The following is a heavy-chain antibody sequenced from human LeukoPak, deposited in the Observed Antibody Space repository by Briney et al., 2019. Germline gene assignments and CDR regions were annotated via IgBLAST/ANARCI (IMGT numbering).Heavy chain of an antibody. J-gene: IGHJ4*02. CDR2: IYYSGST. CDR1: GDSISSRSYY. V-gene: IGHV4-39*01. Sequence: SETLSLTCTVSGDSISSRSYYWGWIRQPPGKGLEWIGSIYYSGSTYYNPSLKSRVTISVNTSKNQFSLKLSSVTAADTAVYYCAGLYDSSGYYSDYWGQGTLVTVSS. CDR3: AGLYDSSGYYSDY. D-gene: IGHD3-22*01.